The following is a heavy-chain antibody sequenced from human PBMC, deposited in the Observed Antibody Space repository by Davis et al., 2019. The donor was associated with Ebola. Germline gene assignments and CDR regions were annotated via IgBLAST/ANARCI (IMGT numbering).Heavy chain of an antibody. Sequence: AISGSGGSTYYADSVKGRFTISRDNSKNTLYLQMNSLRADDTAVYYCAKGPQWLVHPYFDYWGQGTLVTVSS. J-gene: IGHJ4*02. V-gene: IGHV3-23*01. CDR3: AKGPQWLVHPYFDY. CDR2: ISGSGGST. D-gene: IGHD6-19*01.